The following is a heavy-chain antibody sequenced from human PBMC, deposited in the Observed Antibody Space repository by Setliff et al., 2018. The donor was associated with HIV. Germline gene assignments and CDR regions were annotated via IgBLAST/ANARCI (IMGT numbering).Heavy chain of an antibody. D-gene: IGHD3-10*01. CDR3: ARDGGLWFGAKRNWFDP. CDR2: INHSGGT. V-gene: IGHV4-34*01. J-gene: IGHJ5*02. CDR1: GGTFSLHY. Sequence: PSETLSLTCAVSGGTFSLHYYTWIRQSPLRGLEWIGEINHSGGTRYNPSLESRVTMSLDSSRKQFSLRLISVTAADTAVYYCARDGGLWFGAKRNWFDPWGQGTLVTVS.